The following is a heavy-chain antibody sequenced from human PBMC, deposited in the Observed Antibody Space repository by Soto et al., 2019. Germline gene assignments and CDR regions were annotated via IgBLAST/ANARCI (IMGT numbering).Heavy chain of an antibody. CDR2: IKEDGSDK. CDR1: GFTFRTYW. J-gene: IGHJ6*04. Sequence: GGSLRLSCAASGFTFRTYWMSWVRQAPGKGLEWVAFIKEDGSDKYFVDSVKGRFAISRDNAKNSLYLQMNSLRAEDTAVYYCARDRGGRSGMDXWGKGTMVTVSS. V-gene: IGHV3-7*01. CDR3: ARDRGGRSGMDX. D-gene: IGHD1-26*01.